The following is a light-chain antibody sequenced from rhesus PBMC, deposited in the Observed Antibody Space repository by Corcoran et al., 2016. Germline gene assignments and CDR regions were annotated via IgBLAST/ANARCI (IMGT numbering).Light chain of an antibody. Sequence: SYELTQPPSVSVSPGQTARITGGGDNIGSEVGNWYQQKPPQAHVLVIYYDSERPSGIPERFSGSKSGNTATLTISGVEAGDEGDYYCQVWDISSDHYIFGAGTRLTVL. V-gene: IGLV3-44*01. J-gene: IGLJ1*01. CDR2: YDS. CDR1: NIGSEV. CDR3: QVWDISSDHYI.